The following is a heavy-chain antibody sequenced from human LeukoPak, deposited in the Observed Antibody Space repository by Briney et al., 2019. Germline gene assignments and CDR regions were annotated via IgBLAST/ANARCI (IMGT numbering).Heavy chain of an antibody. CDR3: AKKGRTYTYYGGYYDYMDV. Sequence: SETLPLTCTVSGGSISSDYWTWIRQPPGKGLEWIGYIHHSGSTKYNPSLKSRVTISVDTSKSHFSLNLRSVTAADTAVYYCAKKGRTYTYYGGYYDYMDVWGKGTTVTVS. V-gene: IGHV4-59*08. D-gene: IGHD3-22*01. CDR1: GGSISSDY. J-gene: IGHJ6*03. CDR2: IHHSGST.